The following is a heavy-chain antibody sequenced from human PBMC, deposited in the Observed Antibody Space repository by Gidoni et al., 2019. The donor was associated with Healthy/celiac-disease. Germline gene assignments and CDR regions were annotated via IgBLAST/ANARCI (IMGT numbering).Heavy chain of an antibody. CDR3: ARGPERATNFDY. D-gene: IGHD5-12*01. Sequence: QVQLQQWGAGLSKPSETLSLTCAVYGGSFSGYYWSWIRQPPGKGLEWIGEINHSGSTNYNPSLKSRVTISVDTSKNQFSLKLSSVTAADTAVYYCARGPERATNFDYWGQGTLVTVSS. V-gene: IGHV4-34*01. CDR2: INHSGST. J-gene: IGHJ4*02. CDR1: GGSFSGYY.